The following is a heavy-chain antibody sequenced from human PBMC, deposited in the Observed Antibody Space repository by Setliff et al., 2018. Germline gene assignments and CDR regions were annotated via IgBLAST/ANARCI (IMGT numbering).Heavy chain of an antibody. D-gene: IGHD6-19*01. CDR2: INWNGGST. CDR3: ARDSRKGIAVAGWFDS. V-gene: IGHV3-20*04. CDR1: GFTFEDYA. J-gene: IGHJ5*01. Sequence: GGSLRLSCAASGFTFEDYAMSWVRQVPGKGLEWVSGINWNGGSTGYADSVKGRFTISRDNAKNSLYLQMNSLRAEDTALYYCARDSRKGIAVAGWFDSWGRGTLVTVSS.